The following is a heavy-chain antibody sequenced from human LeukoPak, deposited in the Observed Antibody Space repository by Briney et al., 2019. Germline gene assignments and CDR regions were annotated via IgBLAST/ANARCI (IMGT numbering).Heavy chain of an antibody. J-gene: IGHJ5*02. CDR3: ARVRSPIAVAGARWFDP. V-gene: IGHV4-59*01. CDR1: GGSISSYY. Sequence: KSSETLSLTCTVSGGSISSYYWSWIRQPPGKGLEWIGYIYYSGSTNYNPSLKSRVTISVDTSKNQFSLKLSSVTAADTAVYYCARVRSPIAVAGARWFDPWGQGTLVTVPS. CDR2: IYYSGST. D-gene: IGHD6-19*01.